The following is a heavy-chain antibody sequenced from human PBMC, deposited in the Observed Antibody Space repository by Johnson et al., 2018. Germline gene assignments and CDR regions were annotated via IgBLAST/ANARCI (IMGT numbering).Heavy chain of an antibody. J-gene: IGHJ3*01. V-gene: IGHV4-4*02. CDR1: GDSIRNDDW. CDR2: IFHTGTT. CDR3: ARARKIIDACDE. D-gene: IGHD3-10*01. Sequence: QLQESGPGLVEPSGTLSLTCAVSGDSIRNDDWWAWVRQAPTKGLEWIGEIFHTGTTNYNPSLTSRGTISIAQSKNQFSLTRSSVTAADTAIYYCARARKIIDACDEWGPGTMVTVSS.